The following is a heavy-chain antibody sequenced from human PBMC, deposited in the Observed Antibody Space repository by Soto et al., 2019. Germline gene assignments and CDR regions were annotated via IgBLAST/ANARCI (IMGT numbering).Heavy chain of an antibody. D-gene: IGHD3-16*01. CDR3: AREGEMPYYYYGLDV. CDR2: ISGYNGHT. V-gene: IGHV1-18*01. J-gene: IGHJ6*02. CDR1: GYTFTTYG. Sequence: GASVKVSCKASGYTFTTYGISWVRQAPGQGLEWMGWISGYNGHTKYAQKFQGRVTMTTDTSTSTVYMDLRSLRSDDTAVYYCAREGEMPYYYYGLDVWAQGTTVTGSS.